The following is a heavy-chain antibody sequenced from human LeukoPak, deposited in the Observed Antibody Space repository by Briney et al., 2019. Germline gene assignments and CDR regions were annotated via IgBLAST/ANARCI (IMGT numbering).Heavy chain of an antibody. CDR1: GYSISSGYY. D-gene: IGHD2-15*01. J-gene: IGHJ4*02. Sequence: SETLSLTCAVSGYSISSGYYWGWIRQPPGKGLEWIGSTYHSGSTYYNPSLKSRVTISVDTSKNQFSLKLSSVTAADTAVYYCARDGGYCSGGSCYQFDYWGQGTLVTVSS. CDR3: ARDGGYCSGGSCYQFDY. CDR2: TYHSGST. V-gene: IGHV4-38-2*02.